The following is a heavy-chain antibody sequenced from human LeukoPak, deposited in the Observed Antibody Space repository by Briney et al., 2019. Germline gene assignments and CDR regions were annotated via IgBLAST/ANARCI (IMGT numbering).Heavy chain of an antibody. J-gene: IGHJ4*02. D-gene: IGHD1-26*01. Sequence: GGSLRLSCAGSGITVSGNYMNLVRQAPGKGLEWVAAISSSSRDIFYADSVKGRFSISRDNTQNSLSLQMSSLKAEDAAVYYCVREAAATLFDYWGQGTLVTVSS. CDR3: VREAAATLFDY. CDR1: GITVSGNY. CDR2: ISSSSRDI. V-gene: IGHV3-21*01.